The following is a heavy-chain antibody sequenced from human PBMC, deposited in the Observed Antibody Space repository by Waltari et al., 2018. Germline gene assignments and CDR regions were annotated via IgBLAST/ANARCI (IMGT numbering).Heavy chain of an antibody. V-gene: IGHV4-31*09. CDR3: AKPDSSGYYFDY. Sequence: QVQLQESGPGLVKPSQTLSLTCTVSGCSISSGGYYWSWIRQHPGKGLEWIGYIYHSGSTYYNPSLKSRVTISVDRSKNQFSLKLSSVTAADTAVYYCAKPDSSGYYFDYWGQGTLVTVSS. J-gene: IGHJ4*02. CDR1: GCSISSGGYY. CDR2: IYHSGST. D-gene: IGHD3-22*01.